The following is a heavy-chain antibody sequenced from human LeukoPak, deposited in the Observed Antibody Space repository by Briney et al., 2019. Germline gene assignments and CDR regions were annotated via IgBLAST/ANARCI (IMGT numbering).Heavy chain of an antibody. Sequence: SQTLSLTCTVSGGSISSGGYYWSWIRQHPGKGLEWIGYIYYSGRTYYNPSLKSRVTISVDTSKNQFSLKLSSVTAADTAVYYCARLGGPHYYYYGMDVWGQGTTVTVSS. CDR1: GGSISSGGYY. CDR2: IYYSGRT. J-gene: IGHJ6*02. CDR3: ARLGGPHYYYYGMDV. V-gene: IGHV4-31*03.